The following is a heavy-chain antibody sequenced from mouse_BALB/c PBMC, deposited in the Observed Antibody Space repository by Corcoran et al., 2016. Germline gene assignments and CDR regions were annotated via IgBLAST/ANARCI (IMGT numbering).Heavy chain of an antibody. D-gene: IGHD4-1*01. J-gene: IGHJ4*01. CDR2: ISCYNGAT. CDR1: GYSFTGYY. Sequence: LVKTGASVKISCKTSGYSFTGYYMHWVKQSHGKSLEWIGYISCYNGATSYNQKFKGKATFTVDTSSSTAYMQFNSLTSEDSAVYYCARRLGGGAMDDWGQGTSVTVSS. CDR3: ARRLGGGAMDD. V-gene: IGHV1S34*01.